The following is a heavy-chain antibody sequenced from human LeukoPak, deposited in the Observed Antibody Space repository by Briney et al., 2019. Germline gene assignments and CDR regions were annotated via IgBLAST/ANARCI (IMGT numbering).Heavy chain of an antibody. CDR2: IIPIFGTA. D-gene: IGHD3-16*01. V-gene: IGHV1-69*05. J-gene: IGHJ5*02. Sequence: GASVKVSCKASGGTFSSYAISWVRQAPGQGLEWMGGIIPIFGTANYAQTFQGRVSITTDESTSTAYMELSSLRSEDTAVYYCAREGLAGYAWFDPWGQGTLVTVSS. CDR1: GGTFSSYA. CDR3: AREGLAGYAWFDP.